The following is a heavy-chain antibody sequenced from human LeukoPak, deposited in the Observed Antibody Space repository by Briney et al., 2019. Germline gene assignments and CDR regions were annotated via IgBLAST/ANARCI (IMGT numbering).Heavy chain of an antibody. V-gene: IGHV4-59*08. J-gene: IGHJ4*02. CDR2: IYYSGST. Sequence: SETLSLTCTVSGGSISSYYWSWIRQPPGKGLEWIGYIYYSGSTNYNPSLKSRVTISVDTSKNQFSLKLSSVTAADTAVYYCAGHLYSSSWVDYWGQGTLVTVSS. CDR3: AGHLYSSSWVDY. CDR1: GGSISSYY. D-gene: IGHD6-13*01.